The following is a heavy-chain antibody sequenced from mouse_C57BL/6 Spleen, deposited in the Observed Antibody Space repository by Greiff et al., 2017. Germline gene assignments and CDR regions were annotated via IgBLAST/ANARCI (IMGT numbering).Heavy chain of an antibody. D-gene: IGHD2-1*01. CDR2: LDPEDGET. CDR1: GFNIKDYY. Sequence: EAQLQQSGAELVKPGASVKLSCTASGFNIKDYYMHWVKQRTEQGLEWTGRLDPEDGETTYAPKFQGKATITADTSSNTAYLQRSSLTSEDTAVYYCTLYGNYVYFDYWGKGTSRAVSS. CDR3: TLYGNYVYFDY. V-gene: IGHV14-2*01. J-gene: IGHJ2*03.